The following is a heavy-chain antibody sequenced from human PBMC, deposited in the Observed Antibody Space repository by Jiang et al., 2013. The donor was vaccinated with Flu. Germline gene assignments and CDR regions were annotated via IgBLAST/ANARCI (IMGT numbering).Heavy chain of an antibody. CDR1: GYTFTYRH. CDR2: ITPYNGDT. J-gene: IGHJ4*02. V-gene: IGHV1-45*02. Sequence: SGAEVKKTGSSVKISCDASGYTFTYRHLHWVRQAPGQAPEWMGWITPYNGDTHYSQKFQGRLTITRSMSLTSAYMELTSLKFDDTAIYYCARSALTGSQLHFDSWGQGPQSPSPQ. D-gene: IGHD3-9*01. CDR3: ARSALTGSQLHFDS.